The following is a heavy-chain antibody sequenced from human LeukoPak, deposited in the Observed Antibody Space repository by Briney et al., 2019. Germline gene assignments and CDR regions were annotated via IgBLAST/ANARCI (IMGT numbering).Heavy chain of an antibody. J-gene: IGHJ4*02. CDR2: ISGSGGST. V-gene: IGHV3-23*01. Sequence: GGSLRLSCAASGFTFSSYAMSWVRQAPGKGLEWVSAISGSGGSTYYADSVKGRFTISRDNSKNSLYLQMNSLRAEDTALYYCAKDPSPYSSGVDYWGQGTLVTVSS. CDR1: GFTFSSYA. D-gene: IGHD6-19*01. CDR3: AKDPSPYSSGVDY.